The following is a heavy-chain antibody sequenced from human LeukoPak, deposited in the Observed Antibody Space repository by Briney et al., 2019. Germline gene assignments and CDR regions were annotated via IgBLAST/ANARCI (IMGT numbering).Heavy chain of an antibody. Sequence: PGGSLRLSCAASGFTFSRYWMHWVRQAPGKGLMWVSRISPDGSTTLYADPVKGRFTISRDNAKNTLYLQMNSLRADDTAVYYCARDNGDGYIHFFDYWGQGALVTVSS. CDR1: GFTFSRYW. V-gene: IGHV3-74*03. J-gene: IGHJ4*02. D-gene: IGHD5-24*01. CDR3: ARDNGDGYIHFFDY. CDR2: ISPDGSTT.